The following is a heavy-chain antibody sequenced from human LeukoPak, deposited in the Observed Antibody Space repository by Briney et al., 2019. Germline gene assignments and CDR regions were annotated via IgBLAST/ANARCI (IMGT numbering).Heavy chain of an antibody. CDR2: IRYDGSNK. V-gene: IGHV3-30*02. CDR3: AKDSIGLLWFGEAMGDY. Sequence: GGSLRLSCAASGFTFSSYGMHWVRQAPGKGLEWVAFIRYDGSNKYYADSVKGRFTISRDNSKNTLYLQMNSLRAEDTAVYYCAKDSIGLLWFGEAMGDYWGQGTLVTVSP. CDR1: GFTFSSYG. D-gene: IGHD3-10*01. J-gene: IGHJ4*02.